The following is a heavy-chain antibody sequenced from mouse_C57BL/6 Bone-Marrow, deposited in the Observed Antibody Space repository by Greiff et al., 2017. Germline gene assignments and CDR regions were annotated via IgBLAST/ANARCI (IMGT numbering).Heavy chain of an antibody. V-gene: IGHV1-81*01. CDR1: GYTFTSYG. Sequence: QVQLQQSGAELARPGASVTLSCKASGYTFTSYGIRWVKQTTVQGLEWIGEIYPESGSTYYNEKFKGKATLTADKSSSTAYMELRSLTSADCAVYYCARQGVYGGYPVGFAYWGKGTMVTVSA. CDR2: IYPESGST. D-gene: IGHD2-3*01. J-gene: IGHJ3*01. CDR3: ARQGVYGGYPVGFAY.